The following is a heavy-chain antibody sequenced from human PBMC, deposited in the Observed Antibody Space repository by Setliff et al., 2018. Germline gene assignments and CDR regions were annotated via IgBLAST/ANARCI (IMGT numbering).Heavy chain of an antibody. J-gene: IGHJ4*02. D-gene: IGHD3-10*01. CDR2: MYYSGST. CDR1: GGSISSGSYY. V-gene: IGHV4-39*01. CDR3: ARHLLVQGTYHFDY. Sequence: PSETLSLTCSVSGGSISSGSYYWGWIRQSPGKGLEWIGSMYYSGSTYYNPSLKGRVTLSVDTTKNQFSLKLTSMTAADTAVYFCARHLLVQGTYHFDYWGQGSPGHRLL.